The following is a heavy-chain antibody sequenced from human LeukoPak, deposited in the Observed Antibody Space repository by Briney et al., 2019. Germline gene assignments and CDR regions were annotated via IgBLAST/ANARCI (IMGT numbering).Heavy chain of an antibody. CDR3: ARDKRNYDFWSGYLSLDY. D-gene: IGHD3-3*01. V-gene: IGHV1-69*13. CDR2: IIPIFGTA. J-gene: IGHJ4*02. CDR1: GGTFSSYA. Sequence: VASVKVSCKASGGTFSSYAISWVRQAPGQGLEWMGGIIPIFGTANYAQKFQGRVTITADESTSTAYMELSSLRSEDTAVYYCARDKRNYDFWSGYLSLDYWGQGTLVTVSS.